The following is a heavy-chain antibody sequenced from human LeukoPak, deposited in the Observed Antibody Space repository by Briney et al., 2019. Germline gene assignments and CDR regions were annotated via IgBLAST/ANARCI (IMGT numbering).Heavy chain of an antibody. D-gene: IGHD6-6*01. CDR1: GFTFSSYA. CDR2: ISSGAGST. CDR3: VKGGASSSEGG. V-gene: IGHV3-23*01. J-gene: IGHJ4*02. Sequence: PGGSLRLSCAASGFTFSSYAMSWVRQAPGKCLQWISTISSGAGSTFYADSVKGRFTISKDTSENTLSLHMNSLRPEDTAVYYCVKGGASSSEGGWGQGTLVTVSS.